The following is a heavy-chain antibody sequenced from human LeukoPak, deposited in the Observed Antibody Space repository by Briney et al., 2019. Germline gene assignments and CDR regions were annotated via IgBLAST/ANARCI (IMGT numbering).Heavy chain of an antibody. Sequence: SETLSLTCAVYGGSLSGYYWSWIRQPPGKGLEWIGEINHSGSTNYNPSLKSRVTISVDTSKNQFSLKLSSVTAADTAVYYCARTRGYSYGPLFDYWGQGTLVTVSS. J-gene: IGHJ4*02. CDR2: INHSGST. CDR3: ARTRGYSYGPLFDY. CDR1: GGSLSGYY. V-gene: IGHV4-34*01. D-gene: IGHD5-18*01.